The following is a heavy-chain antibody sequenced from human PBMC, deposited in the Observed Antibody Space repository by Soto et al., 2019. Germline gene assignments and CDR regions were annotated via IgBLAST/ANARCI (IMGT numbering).Heavy chain of an antibody. CDR2: INSDGSST. J-gene: IGHJ4*02. V-gene: IGHV3-74*01. CDR1: GFTFSSYW. CDR3: ARVPRDYDFWSGYIPDWNFDY. Sequence: EVQLVESGGGLVQPGGSLRLSCAASGFTFSSYWMHWVRQAPGKGLVWVSRINSDGSSTSYADSVKGRFTISRDNAKNTLYLQMNSLRAEETAVYYCARVPRDYDFWSGYIPDWNFDYWGQGTLVTVSS. D-gene: IGHD3-3*01.